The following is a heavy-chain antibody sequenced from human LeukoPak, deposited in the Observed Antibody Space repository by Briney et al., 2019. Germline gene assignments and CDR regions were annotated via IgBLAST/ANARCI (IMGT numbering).Heavy chain of an antibody. CDR1: GFIFSSYA. J-gene: IGHJ4*02. V-gene: IGHV3-23*01. Sequence: GGSLRLSCAASGFIFSSYAMSWVRQAPGKGLEWVSAISGSGGSTYYADSVKGRFTISRDNSKNTLYLQMNSLRAEDTAVYYCAKDITMVRALYYFDYWGQGTLVTVSS. CDR3: AKDITMVRALYYFDY. CDR2: ISGSGGST. D-gene: IGHD3-10*01.